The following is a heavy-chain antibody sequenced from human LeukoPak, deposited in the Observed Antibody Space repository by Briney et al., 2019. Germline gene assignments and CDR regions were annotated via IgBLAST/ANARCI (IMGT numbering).Heavy chain of an antibody. CDR1: GFSLSTSGVA. J-gene: IGHJ4*02. V-gene: IGHV2-5*02. D-gene: IGHD2-15*01. CDR2: IYWDDDE. Sequence: SGPALVKPTQTLTLTCSFSGFSLSTSGVAVGCIRQPPGKALEWLALIYWDDDERYSPSLKSRLTIIKDTSNNQVVFILTNVDPADTATYYCAHSSRSDGCRGVRCYRRFDYWGQGTLVTVSS. CDR3: AHSSRSDGCRGVRCYRRFDY.